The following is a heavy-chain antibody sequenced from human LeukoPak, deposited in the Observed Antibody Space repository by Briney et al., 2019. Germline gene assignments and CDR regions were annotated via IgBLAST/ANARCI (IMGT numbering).Heavy chain of an antibody. D-gene: IGHD6-6*01. CDR2: IDPSDSYN. CDR3: ARAYSRSRFDY. J-gene: IGHJ4*02. Sequence: GASLEISCQGSGSNFTNYWISWVRQLPGKGMEWMGTIDPSDSYNNYSPSFQGHVTISADKSISTAYLQWSSLKASDTAMYYCARAYSRSRFDYWGQGTLVTVSS. CDR1: GSNFTNYW. V-gene: IGHV5-10-1*01.